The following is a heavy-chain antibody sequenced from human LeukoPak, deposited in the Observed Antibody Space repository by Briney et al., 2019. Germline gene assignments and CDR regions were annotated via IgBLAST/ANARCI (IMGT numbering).Heavy chain of an antibody. CDR3: AKASSGWYFGFDY. CDR1: GFTFSTYG. Sequence: GGSLRLSCAASGFTFSTYGMHWVRQAPGKWLEWVAAVSYDGNNKYYADSVQGRFTISRDNSKNTLYLQMNSLRAEDTAVYYCAKASSGWYFGFDYWGQGTLVTVSS. V-gene: IGHV3-30*18. J-gene: IGHJ4*02. CDR2: VSYDGNNK. D-gene: IGHD6-19*01.